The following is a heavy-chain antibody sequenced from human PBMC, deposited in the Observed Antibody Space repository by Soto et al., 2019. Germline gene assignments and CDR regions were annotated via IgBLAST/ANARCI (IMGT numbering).Heavy chain of an antibody. V-gene: IGHV3-33*08. J-gene: IGHJ4*02. CDR1: GFTFSSYW. CDR3: ARGGYDGWSLDY. Sequence: GGSLRLSCTASGFTFSSYWMNWVRQAPGKGLEWVSSISGNGGITYYADSVKGRFTISRDNSKNTLYLQLNSLRAEDTAVYYCARGGYDGWSLDYWSQGTLVTVSS. CDR2: ISGNGGIT. D-gene: IGHD6-19*01.